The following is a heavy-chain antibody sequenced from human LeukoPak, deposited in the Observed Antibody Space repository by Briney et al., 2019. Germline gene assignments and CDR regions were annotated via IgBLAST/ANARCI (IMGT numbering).Heavy chain of an antibody. CDR3: ARAYCGGDCYRNWFDP. CDR1: GASVSTYY. V-gene: IGHV4-59*02. D-gene: IGHD2-21*02. Sequence: SETLSLTCTVSGASVSTYYWSWIRQPPGKGLEWIGYVSYSGSTNYNPSLKSRVTISADASKNQFSLKLSSVTAADTAVYYCARAYCGGDCYRNWFDPWGQGTLVTVSS. CDR2: VSYSGST. J-gene: IGHJ5*02.